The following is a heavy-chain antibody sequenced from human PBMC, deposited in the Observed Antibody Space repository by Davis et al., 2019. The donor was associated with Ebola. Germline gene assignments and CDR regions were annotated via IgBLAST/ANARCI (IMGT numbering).Heavy chain of an antibody. V-gene: IGHV3-73*01. CDR2: IRSKANSYAT. Sequence: GESLKISCAASGFTFSSYAMSWVRQASGQGLEWVGRIRSKANSYATAYAASVKGRFTISRDDSKNTAYLQMNSLKTEDTAVYYCTGSDGDYDYWGQGTLVTVSS. J-gene: IGHJ4*02. CDR3: TGSDGDYDY. CDR1: GFTFSSYA. D-gene: IGHD4-17*01.